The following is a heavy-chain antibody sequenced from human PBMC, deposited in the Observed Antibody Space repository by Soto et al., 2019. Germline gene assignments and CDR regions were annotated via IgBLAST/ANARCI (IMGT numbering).Heavy chain of an antibody. CDR1: GFTFDDYA. CDR3: AISKVADWLFVY. Sequence: GGSLRLSCAASGFTFDDYAMHWVRQAPGKGLEWVSGISWNSGSIGYADSVKGRFTISRDNAKNSLYLQMNSLRAEDTALYYCAISKVADWLFVYWGQGTLVTVSS. J-gene: IGHJ4*02. CDR2: ISWNSGSI. D-gene: IGHD3-9*01. V-gene: IGHV3-9*01.